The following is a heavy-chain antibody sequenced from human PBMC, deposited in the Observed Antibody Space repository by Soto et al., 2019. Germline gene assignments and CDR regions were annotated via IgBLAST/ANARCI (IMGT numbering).Heavy chain of an antibody. CDR2: ISSSSSYI. CDR1: GFTFGSYS. V-gene: IGHV3-21*04. CDR3: AKPADISGYYYLIYIDY. D-gene: IGHD3-22*01. J-gene: IGHJ4*02. Sequence: GGSLRLSCAASGFTFGSYSMNWVRQAPGKGLEWVSSISSSSSYIYYADSVKGRFTISRDNSKNSLYLQMNSLRAEDTAVYYCAKPADISGYYYLIYIDYWGQGTLVTGSS.